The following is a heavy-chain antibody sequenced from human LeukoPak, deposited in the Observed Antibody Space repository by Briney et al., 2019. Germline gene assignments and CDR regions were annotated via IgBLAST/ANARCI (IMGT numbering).Heavy chain of an antibody. CDR3: VVSVGEY. V-gene: IGHV3-7*01. J-gene: IGHJ4*02. Sequence: TGGSLRLSCAVSGFSVRRQWMTWVRQPPGKGLEWVTNMNNEGRQRYYLDSVKGRFTISKDNGKNSAVLQMNSLRADDTAVYYCVVSVGEYWGQGTLVTVST. CDR2: MNNEGRQR. CDR1: GFSVRRQW. D-gene: IGHD3-10*01.